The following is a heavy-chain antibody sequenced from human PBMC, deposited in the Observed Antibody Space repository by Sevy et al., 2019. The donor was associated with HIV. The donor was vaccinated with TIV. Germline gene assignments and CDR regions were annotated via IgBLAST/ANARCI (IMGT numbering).Heavy chain of an antibody. D-gene: IGHD1-1*01. J-gene: IGHJ4*02. CDR2: ISSSGSTI. V-gene: IGHV3-48*03. CDR3: ARDGKLERGDY. CDR1: GFTFSSYE. Sequence: GGSLRLSCAASGFTFSSYEMNWVHQAPGKGLEWVSYISSSGSTIYYADSVKGRFTISRDNAKNSLYLQMNSLRAEDTAVYYCARDGKLERGDYWGQGTLVTVSS.